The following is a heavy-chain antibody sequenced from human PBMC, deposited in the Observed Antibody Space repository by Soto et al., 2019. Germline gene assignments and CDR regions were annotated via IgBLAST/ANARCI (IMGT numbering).Heavy chain of an antibody. CDR1: GFTFSTYW. J-gene: IGHJ4*02. Sequence: GGSLRLSCAASGFTFSTYWMHWVRQAPGKGLVWVSRINGDGSSIGYADSVKGRFTISRDNAKNTLYLQMNSLRAEDMAVYYCASSPDFWGQGTLVTVSS. V-gene: IGHV3-74*01. CDR3: ASSPDF. CDR2: INGDGSSI.